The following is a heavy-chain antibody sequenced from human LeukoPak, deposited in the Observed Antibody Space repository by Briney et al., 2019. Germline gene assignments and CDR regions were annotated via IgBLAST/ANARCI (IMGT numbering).Heavy chain of an antibody. Sequence: PSETLSLTCTVSGDSISSYYWSWIRQPAGKGQEWIGGIYTSGSTNYNPPLKSRATMSVDTSKNQFSLKLSSVTAADTAVYYCARGYCSGGNCYYFDYWGQGTLVTVSS. J-gene: IGHJ4*02. CDR3: ARGYCSGGNCYYFDY. CDR1: GDSISSYY. D-gene: IGHD2-15*01. V-gene: IGHV4-4*07. CDR2: IYTSGST.